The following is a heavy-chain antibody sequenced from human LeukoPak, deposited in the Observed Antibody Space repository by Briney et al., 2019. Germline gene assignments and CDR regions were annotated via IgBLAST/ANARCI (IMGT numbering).Heavy chain of an antibody. V-gene: IGHV3-48*03. J-gene: IGHJ4*02. D-gene: IGHD1-26*01. CDR1: GFTFSSCE. Sequence: GGSLRLSCAASGFTFSSCEMNWVRQAPGKGLEWVSYISSSGSTIYYADSVKGRFTISRDNAKNSLYLQMNSPRAEDTAVYYCARDDGSYYEVPFDYWGQGTLVTVSS. CDR3: ARDDGSYYEVPFDY. CDR2: ISSSGSTI.